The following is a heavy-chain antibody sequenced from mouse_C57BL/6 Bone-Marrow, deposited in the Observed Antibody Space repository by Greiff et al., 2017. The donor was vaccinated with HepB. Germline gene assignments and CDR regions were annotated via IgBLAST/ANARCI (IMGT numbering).Heavy chain of an antibody. J-gene: IGHJ4*01. V-gene: IGHV14-4*01. Sequence: DVQLQESGAELVRPGASVKLSCTASGFNIKDDYMHWVKQRPEQGLEWIGWIDPENGDTEYASKFQGKATITADTSSNTAYLQLSSLTSEDTAVYYCTTAHGSSYNAMDYWGQGTSVTVSS. CDR2: IDPENGDT. CDR3: TTAHGSSYNAMDY. D-gene: IGHD1-1*01. CDR1: GFNIKDDY.